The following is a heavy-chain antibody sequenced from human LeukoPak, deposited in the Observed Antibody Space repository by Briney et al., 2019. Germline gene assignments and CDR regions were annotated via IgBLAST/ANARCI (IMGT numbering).Heavy chain of an antibody. CDR2: ISGSGGST. V-gene: IGHV3-23*01. D-gene: IGHD6-6*01. J-gene: IGHJ3*02. CDR3: AKDLAAPDLPRAFDI. CDR1: GFTFSSYA. Sequence: GGSLRLSCAASGFTFSSYAMSWVRQAPGKGLEWVSAISGSGGSTYYADSMKGRFTISRDSSKNTLYLQMNSLRAEDTAVYYCAKDLAAPDLPRAFDIWGQGTMVTVSS.